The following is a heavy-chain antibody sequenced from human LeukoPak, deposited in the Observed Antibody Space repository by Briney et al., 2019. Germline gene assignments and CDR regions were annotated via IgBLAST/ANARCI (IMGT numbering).Heavy chain of an antibody. CDR2: INHSGST. J-gene: IGHJ4*02. CDR1: GGSFSGYY. V-gene: IGHV4-34*01. Sequence: SETLSVTCAVYGGSFSGYYWSWIRQPPGKGLEWIGEINHSGSTNYNPSLKSRVTISVDTSKNQFSLKLSSVTAADTAVYYCARGLGREGETYDSSGYFDYWGQGTLVTVSS. D-gene: IGHD3-22*01. CDR3: ARGLGREGETYDSSGYFDY.